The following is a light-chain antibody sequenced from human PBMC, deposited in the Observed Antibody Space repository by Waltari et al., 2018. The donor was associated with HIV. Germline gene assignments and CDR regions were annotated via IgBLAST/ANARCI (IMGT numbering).Light chain of an antibody. CDR3: QTWDSHTAV. Sequence: SFELTQPPSVSLSPGQTARITCPGANLGDTYVCWYQQKLGQSPVVVIYQDNKRPSGIPERFSGSNSGNTATLTIGGTQAMDEAVYYCQTWDSHTAVFGGGTKLTVL. CDR1: NLGDTY. V-gene: IGLV3-1*01. J-gene: IGLJ2*01. CDR2: QDN.